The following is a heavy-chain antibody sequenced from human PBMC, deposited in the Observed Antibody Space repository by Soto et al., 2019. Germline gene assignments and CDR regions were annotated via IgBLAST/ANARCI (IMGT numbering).Heavy chain of an antibody. CDR1: GGSFSGYY. V-gene: IGHV4-34*01. Sequence: PSETLSLTCAVYGGSFSGYYWSWIRQPPGKGLEWIGEINHSGSTNYDPSLKSRVTISVDTSKNQFSLKLSSVTAADTAVYYCARVTTQTWDIVVVPAPMNWFDPWGQGTLVTVSS. J-gene: IGHJ5*02. D-gene: IGHD2-2*01. CDR2: INHSGST. CDR3: ARVTTQTWDIVVVPAPMNWFDP.